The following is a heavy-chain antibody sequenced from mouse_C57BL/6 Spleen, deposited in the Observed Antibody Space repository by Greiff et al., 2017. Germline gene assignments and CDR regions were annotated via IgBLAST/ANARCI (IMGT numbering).Heavy chain of an antibody. J-gene: IGHJ4*01. CDR1: GFTFSNYW. V-gene: IGHV6-3*01. CDR3: TITTVVAPYYYAMDY. Sequence: EVKLMESGGGLVQPGGSMKLSCVASGFTFSNYWMNWVRQSPEKGLEWVAQIRLKSDTYATPYAESVKGRFTISRDDSKSSVYLQMNNLRAEDTGIYYCTITTVVAPYYYAMDYWGQGTSVTVSS. CDR2: IRLKSDTYAT. D-gene: IGHD1-1*01.